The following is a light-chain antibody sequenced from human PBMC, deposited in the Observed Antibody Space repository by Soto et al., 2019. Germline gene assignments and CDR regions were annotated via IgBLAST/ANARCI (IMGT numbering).Light chain of an antibody. CDR1: SSDIGRYNY. CDR3: SSYISSSTYV. V-gene: IGLV2-14*01. J-gene: IGLJ1*01. Sequence: QSVLTQPAAVSGSPGQSITISCTGTSSDIGRYNYVSWYQQYPGKAPKFMIYDVSNRPSGVSNRFSGSKSGNTASLTISGLQAEDEADYYCSSYISSSTYVFGNGTKVTGL. CDR2: DVS.